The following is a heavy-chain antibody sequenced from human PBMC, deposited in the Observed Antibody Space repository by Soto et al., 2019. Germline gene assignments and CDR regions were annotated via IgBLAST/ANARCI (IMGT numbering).Heavy chain of an antibody. CDR3: AKGDNLGPKTGYAFDP. CDR2: TYFRSKWYN. CDR1: GDSVSSNTAS. V-gene: IGHV6-1*01. Sequence: SQTLSLTCAISGDSVSSNTASWNWIRQSPSRGLEWLGRTYFRSKWYNDYAVSVKSRIIIKPGTSNNHFSLQLNSVTPEDTAVYFCAKGDNLGPKTGYAFDPWGQGIMVTVSS. D-gene: IGHD5-12*01. J-gene: IGHJ5*02.